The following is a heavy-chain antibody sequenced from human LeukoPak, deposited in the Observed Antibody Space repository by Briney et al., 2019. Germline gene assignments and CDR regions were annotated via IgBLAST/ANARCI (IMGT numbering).Heavy chain of an antibody. J-gene: IGHJ4*02. V-gene: IGHV1-46*01. D-gene: IGHD1-26*01. CDR3: ARESGSYYEPLGD. Sequence: GASVKVSCKASGYTFTSYYMRWVRQAPGQGLEWMGIINPSGGSTSYAQKFQGRVTMTRDMSTSTVYMELSSLRSEDTAVYYCARESGSYYEPLGDWGQGTLVTVSS. CDR1: GYTFTSYY. CDR2: INPSGGST.